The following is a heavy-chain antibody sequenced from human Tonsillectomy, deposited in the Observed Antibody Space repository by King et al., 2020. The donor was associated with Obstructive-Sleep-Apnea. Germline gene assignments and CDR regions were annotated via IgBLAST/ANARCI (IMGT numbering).Heavy chain of an antibody. CDR1: GCSLSTTGLA. V-gene: IGHV2-5*02. CDR3: AHTTGLDGYTYGHFNY. D-gene: IGHD5-18*01. Sequence: NLKESGPTLVKPTQTLTLTCTFSGCSLSTTGLAVGCIRQPPGKALEWLALVYWDDDKLYNPSLKSRLTITTDTSKNQVVLTMTNMDPVDTATYHCAHTTGLDGYTYGHFNYWGQGTLVTVSS. CDR2: VYWDDDK. J-gene: IGHJ4*02.